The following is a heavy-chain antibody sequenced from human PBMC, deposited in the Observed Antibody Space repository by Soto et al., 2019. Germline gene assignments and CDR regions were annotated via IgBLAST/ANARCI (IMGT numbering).Heavy chain of an antibody. CDR1: GGSISSGGYY. CDR2: IYYSGST. J-gene: IGHJ5*02. D-gene: IGHD3-9*01. V-gene: IGHV4-31*03. CDR3: ARDLENYDILTGNGWFDP. Sequence: PSETLSLTCTVSGGSISSGGYYWSWIRQHPGKGLEWIGYIYYSGSTYYNPSLKSRVTISVDTSKNQFSLKLSSVTAADTAVYYCARDLENYDILTGNGWFDPWGQGTLVTVSS.